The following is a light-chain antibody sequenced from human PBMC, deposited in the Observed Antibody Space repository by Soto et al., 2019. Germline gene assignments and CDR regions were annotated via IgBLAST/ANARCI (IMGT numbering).Light chain of an antibody. Sequence: QAVVTQEPSLTVSPGGTVTLTCASSSGAVTSGFFPNWFQQKPGQAPRPLIFGTTNRHSWTPARFSGSLLGGKAALTLSGVQPEDEADYYCLLYFDGGQRVVFGTGTKLTVL. V-gene: IGLV7-43*01. CDR1: SGAVTSGFF. CDR3: LLYFDGGQRVV. J-gene: IGLJ1*01. CDR2: GTT.